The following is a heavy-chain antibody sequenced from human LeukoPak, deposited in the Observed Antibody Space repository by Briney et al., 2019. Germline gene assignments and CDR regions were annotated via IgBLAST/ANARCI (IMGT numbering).Heavy chain of an antibody. CDR2: FDPEDGET. CDR1: GYTLTELS. V-gene: IGHV1-24*01. CDR3: ATPRSGSYSPPFDY. J-gene: IGHJ4*02. D-gene: IGHD1-26*01. Sequence: GASVKVSCKVSGYTLTELSMHWVRQAPGKGLEWMGGFDPEDGETIYAQKFQGRVTMTEDTSTDTAYMELSSLRSEDTAVYYCATPRSGSYSPPFDYWGQGNLVTVSS.